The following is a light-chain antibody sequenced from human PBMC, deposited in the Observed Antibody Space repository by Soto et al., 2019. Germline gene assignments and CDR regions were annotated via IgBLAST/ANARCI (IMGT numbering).Light chain of an antibody. CDR3: QQYDNLPT. V-gene: IGKV1-33*01. CDR2: DAS. J-gene: IGKJ5*01. CDR1: QNINNY. Sequence: DIQMTQSPSSLSASVGDRVTITCQSSQNINNYLNWYQQKPGRAPKLLIYDASNLEAGVPSRFRGSGSGTDFTFTISPLPPEDIATYDCQQYDNLPTSGKGTRLEIK.